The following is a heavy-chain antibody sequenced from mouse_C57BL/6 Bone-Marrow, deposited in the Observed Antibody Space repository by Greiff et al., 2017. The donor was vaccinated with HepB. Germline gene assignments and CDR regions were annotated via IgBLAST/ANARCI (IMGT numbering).Heavy chain of an antibody. CDR3: ARSYYGSSLYWYFDV. CDR1: GYTFTSYW. J-gene: IGHJ1*03. Sequence: QVHVKQSGAELAKPGASVKLSCKASGYTFTSYWMHWVKQRPGQGLEWIGYINPSSGYTKYNQKFKDKATLTADKSSSTAYMQLSSLTYEDSAVYYCARSYYGSSLYWYFDVWGTGTTVTVSS. V-gene: IGHV1-7*01. D-gene: IGHD1-1*01. CDR2: INPSSGYT.